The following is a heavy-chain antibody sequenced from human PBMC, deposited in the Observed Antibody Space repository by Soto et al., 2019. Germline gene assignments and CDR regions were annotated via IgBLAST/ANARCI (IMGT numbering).Heavy chain of an antibody. V-gene: IGHV4-30-4*01. Sequence: PSETLSLTCTVSGGSISSGDYYWSWIRQPPGKGLEWIGYIYYSGSTYYNPSLKSRVTISVDTSKNQFSLKLSSVTAADTAVYYCARGHDYVLGVDVWGQGTTVTVSS. J-gene: IGHJ6*02. D-gene: IGHD4-17*01. CDR1: GGSISSGDYY. CDR3: ARGHDYVLGVDV. CDR2: IYYSGST.